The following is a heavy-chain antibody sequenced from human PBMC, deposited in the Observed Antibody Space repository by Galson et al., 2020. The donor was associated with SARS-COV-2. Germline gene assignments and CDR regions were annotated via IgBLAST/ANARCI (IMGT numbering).Heavy chain of an antibody. J-gene: IGHJ6*03. D-gene: IGHD2-15*01. CDR1: GYTFNNYW. Sequence: GESLKISCKASGYTFNNYWIGWVRQVPGKGLEWMGIIFPSDSDTRYNPSFQGQVTISADKSIDTAYLQIFDLKTSDTATYYCARHGPLGECNGGRCSVYYFYMDVWGKGTTVTVAS. CDR3: ARHGPLGECNGGRCSVYYFYMDV. CDR2: IFPSDSDT. V-gene: IGHV5-51*01.